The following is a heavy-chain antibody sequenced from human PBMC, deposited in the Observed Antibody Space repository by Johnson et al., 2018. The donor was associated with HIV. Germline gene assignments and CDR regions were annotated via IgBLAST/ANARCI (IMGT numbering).Heavy chain of an antibody. CDR1: GFTFSSYG. J-gene: IGHJ3*02. CDR3: AREGIYCTGGRCYVAAFDI. V-gene: IGHV3-33*05. D-gene: IGHD2-15*01. Sequence: QVQLVESGGGVVQPGRSLRLSCAASGFTFSSYGMHWVRQAPGKGLEWVAVISYDGTNKYFADSVKGRFNISRDGAKNTLYLQMNSLRAEDTAVYYCAREGIYCTGGRCYVAAFDIWGQGTKVTVSS. CDR2: ISYDGTNK.